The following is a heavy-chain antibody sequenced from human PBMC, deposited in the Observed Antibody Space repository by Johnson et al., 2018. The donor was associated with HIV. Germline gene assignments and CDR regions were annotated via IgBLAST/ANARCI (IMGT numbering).Heavy chain of an antibody. CDR2: ISGSGGST. Sequence: VQLVESGGGVVQPGRSLRLSCAASGFTFSSYAMHWVRQAPGKGLEWVSAISGSGGSTYYADSVKGRFTISRDNSKNTLYLQMNSLRAEDTAVYYCAKDRKWELLRLDAFDIWGQGTMVTVSS. CDR1: GFTFSSYA. J-gene: IGHJ3*02. CDR3: AKDRKWELLRLDAFDI. V-gene: IGHV3-23*04. D-gene: IGHD1-26*01.